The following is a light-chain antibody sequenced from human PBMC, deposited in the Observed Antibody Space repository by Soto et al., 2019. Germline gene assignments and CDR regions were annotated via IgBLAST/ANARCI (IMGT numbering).Light chain of an antibody. J-gene: IGKJ4*01. Sequence: EIVLTQSPATLSLSPGERATLSCRASQSVGGSYLAWYQQKPGQVPRLLIYDASTRAPGIPDRFSGSGSGTDFTLTISSLQPEDFAVYYCQQRSDWPPTFGGGTKVEIK. CDR1: QSVGGSY. V-gene: IGKV3-11*01. CDR3: QQRSDWPPT. CDR2: DAS.